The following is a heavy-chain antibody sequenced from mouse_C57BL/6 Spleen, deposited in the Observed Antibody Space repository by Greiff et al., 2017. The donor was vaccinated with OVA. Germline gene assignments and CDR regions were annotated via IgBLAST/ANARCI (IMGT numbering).Heavy chain of an antibody. CDR1: GYAFSSSW. Sequence: VQLQQSGPELVKPGASVKISCKASGYAFSSSWMNWVKQRPGKGLEWIGRIYPGDGDTNYNGKFKGKATLTADKSSSTAYMQLSSLTSEDSAVYFCAREEETAWFAYWGQGTLVTASA. V-gene: IGHV1-82*01. D-gene: IGHD4-1*01. CDR3: AREEETAWFAY. CDR2: IYPGDGDT. J-gene: IGHJ3*01.